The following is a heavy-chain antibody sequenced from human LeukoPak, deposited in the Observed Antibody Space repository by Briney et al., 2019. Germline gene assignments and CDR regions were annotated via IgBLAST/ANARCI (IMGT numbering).Heavy chain of an antibody. CDR2: IHSGGNI. CDR3: ARGRGYAMDV. D-gene: IGHD1-1*01. CDR1: GLSISDNY. V-gene: IGHV3-53*01. J-gene: IGHJ6*02. Sequence: GGSLRLSCAASGLSISDNYMSWVRQAPGKGLEWVSIIHSGGNIYYADSVKGRSTISRDNSKNTLYLQMNSLRAEDTAVYYCARGRGYAMDVWGQGTTVTVSS.